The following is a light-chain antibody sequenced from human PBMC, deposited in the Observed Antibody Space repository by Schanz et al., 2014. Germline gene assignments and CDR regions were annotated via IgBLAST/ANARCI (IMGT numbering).Light chain of an antibody. V-gene: IGLV1-40*01. CDR3: AAWDDSLNGWV. CDR1: RSNIGAGYD. J-gene: IGLJ3*02. Sequence: QSVLTQPPSVSGAPGQRVTISCTGSRSNIGAGYDVHWYRQLPGAAPTLLIYGNSNRPSGVSDRFSGSKSGASASLAITGLQADDEADYYCAAWDDSLNGWVFGGGTKLTVL. CDR2: GNS.